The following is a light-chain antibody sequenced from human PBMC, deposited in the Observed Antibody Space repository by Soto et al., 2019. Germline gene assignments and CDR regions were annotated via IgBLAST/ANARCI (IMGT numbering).Light chain of an antibody. V-gene: IGKV1-5*03. CDR2: KAS. Sequence: IHMTHSPSTLSASLLYRFTITYRASHSISSWLASYQQKPGKAAKHLIYKASSLESGVPSRFSGSGSGTEFTLNISSLQPDDFATYYCQQHNSYRTFGQGTKVDIK. J-gene: IGKJ1*01. CDR1: HSISSW. CDR3: QQHNSYRT.